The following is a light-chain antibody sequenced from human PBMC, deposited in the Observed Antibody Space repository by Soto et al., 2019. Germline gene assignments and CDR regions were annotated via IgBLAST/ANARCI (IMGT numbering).Light chain of an antibody. V-gene: IGKV3-11*01. Sequence: EIVLTQSPATLSLSPGERATLSCRASQRVSSYLAWYQQKPCQAPRLLIYDATNRATGIPARFSGSGSGTDFTLTISSLEPEDFAGYDCQQQRTFGQGTKVEIK. J-gene: IGKJ1*01. CDR2: DAT. CDR3: QQQRT. CDR1: QRVSSY.